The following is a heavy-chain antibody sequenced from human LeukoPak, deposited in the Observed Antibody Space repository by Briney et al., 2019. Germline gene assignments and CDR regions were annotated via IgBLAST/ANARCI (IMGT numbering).Heavy chain of an antibody. CDR2: IYTGGST. D-gene: IGHD6-13*01. CDR3: ARVVGIAAAGRYYYYGMDV. Sequence: PGGSLRLSCATSGFTFSDHYMAWVRQAPGKGLEWVAVIYTGGSTHYADSVKDRFSISRDNSKSTLYLQMNSLRAEDTAVYYCARVVGIAAAGRYYYYGMDVWGQGTTVTVSS. CDR1: GFTFSDHY. J-gene: IGHJ6*02. V-gene: IGHV3-66*01.